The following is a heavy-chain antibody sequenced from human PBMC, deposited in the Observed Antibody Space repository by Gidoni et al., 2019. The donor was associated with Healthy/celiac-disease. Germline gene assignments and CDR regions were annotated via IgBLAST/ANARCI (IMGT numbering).Heavy chain of an antibody. V-gene: IGHV1-8*01. CDR2: MNPNSGNT. CDR1: GYTFTSYD. D-gene: IGHD3-10*01. Sequence: QVQLVQSGAEVKKPGASVKVSCKASGYTFTSYDINWVRQATGQGLEWMGWMNPNSGNTGYAQKFQGRVTMTRNTSISTAYMELSSLRSEDTAVYYCARDVLLWFGEWHYYGMDVWGQGTTVTVSS. J-gene: IGHJ6*02. CDR3: ARDVLLWFGEWHYYGMDV.